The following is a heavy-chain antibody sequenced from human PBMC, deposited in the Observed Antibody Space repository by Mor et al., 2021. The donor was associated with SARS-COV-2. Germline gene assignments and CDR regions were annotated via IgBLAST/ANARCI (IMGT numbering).Heavy chain of an antibody. Sequence: GRVTMTNDTSTSTVYMELSSLRSEDTAVYYCAREMGTTYYVDYWGQGTLVTVSS. J-gene: IGHJ4*02. D-gene: IGHD1-26*01. V-gene: IGHV1-46*01. CDR3: AREMGTTYYVDY.